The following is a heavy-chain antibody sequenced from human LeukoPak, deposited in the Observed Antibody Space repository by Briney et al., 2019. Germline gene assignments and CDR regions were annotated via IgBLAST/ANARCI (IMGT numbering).Heavy chain of an antibody. D-gene: IGHD6-13*01. Sequence: SETLSLTCTLSGGSIGSYYWSWIRHPPGKGPEWIGYIYSSGSTNYNPSLKSRVTISLDTSKNQFSLKLSFVTAADTAVYYCARGVAAPGTGGLSWFDPWGQGTLVTVSS. CDR1: GGSIGSYY. J-gene: IGHJ5*02. CDR2: IYSSGST. V-gene: IGHV4-59*01. CDR3: ARGVAAPGTGGLSWFDP.